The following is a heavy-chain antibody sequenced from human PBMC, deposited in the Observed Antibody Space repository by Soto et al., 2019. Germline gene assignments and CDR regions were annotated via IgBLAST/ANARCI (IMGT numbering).Heavy chain of an antibody. Sequence: EVQLVETGGGLIHPGGSPRLSCAASGFTVSSNSLSWVRQAPGKGLEWVSLIFSGGTTYYADSVKGRFTISRDNSKKTLYLQMNSLRAEDTAVYYCAKDRAYYDSSGCLDYWGQGTLVTVSS. D-gene: IGHD3-22*01. V-gene: IGHV3-53*05. J-gene: IGHJ4*02. CDR2: IFSGGTT. CDR1: GFTVSSNS. CDR3: AKDRAYYDSSGCLDY.